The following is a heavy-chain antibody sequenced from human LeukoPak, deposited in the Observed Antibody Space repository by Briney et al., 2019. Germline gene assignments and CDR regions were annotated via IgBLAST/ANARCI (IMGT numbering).Heavy chain of an antibody. V-gene: IGHV3-66*01. Sequence: GGSLRLSCAVSGFTVSGKYMSWVRQAPGKGLEWVSVIYSGGSTHYADSVKGRFTISRDNSKNTLSLQMNGLRAEDSAVYYCARDLNYYGSGPYGLDVWGQGTTVTVSS. D-gene: IGHD3-10*01. J-gene: IGHJ6*02. CDR3: ARDLNYYGSGPYGLDV. CDR2: IYSGGST. CDR1: GFTVSGKY.